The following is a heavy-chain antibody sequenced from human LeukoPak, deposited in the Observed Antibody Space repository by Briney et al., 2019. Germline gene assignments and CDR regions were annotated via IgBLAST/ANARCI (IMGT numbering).Heavy chain of an antibody. J-gene: IGHJ4*02. CDR1: GFTFSSYA. D-gene: IGHD3-10*01. CDR3: ARDPSMVRGVISYFDY. CDR2: ISGSGGST. V-gene: IGHV3-23*01. Sequence: PGGSLRLSCAASGFTFSSYAMSWVRQAPGKGLEWVSAISGSGGSTYYADSVKGRFTISRDNSKNTLYLQMNSLRAEDTAVYYCARDPSMVRGVISYFDYWGQGTLVTVSS.